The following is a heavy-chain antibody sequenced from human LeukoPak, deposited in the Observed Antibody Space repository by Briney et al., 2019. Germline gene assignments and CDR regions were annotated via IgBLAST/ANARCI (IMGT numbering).Heavy chain of an antibody. CDR3: ASTRSTSDWYTRGFEY. Sequence: GGSLRLSCADSGFSFSSYEMNWVRQAPGKGLEWTSYISSSGSITFYADSEKGRFPISRDNARNSLYLQMNSLRAEDTAVYYCASTRSTSDWYTRGFEYWGQGTLVTVSS. CDR2: ISSSGSIT. J-gene: IGHJ4*02. CDR1: GFSFSSYE. V-gene: IGHV3-48*03. D-gene: IGHD6-19*01.